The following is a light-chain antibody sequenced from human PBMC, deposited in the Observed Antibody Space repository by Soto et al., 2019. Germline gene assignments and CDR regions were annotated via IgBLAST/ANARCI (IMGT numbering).Light chain of an antibody. V-gene: IGKV3-15*01. CDR1: QSVGTN. Sequence: IVMAQSPGTLSVSPGERANLSCRPSQSVGTNLAWYQQRPGQAPRLLVYGASTRASGIPPRFSGSGSGTDFTLTISSLQSEDFAVYYCQQLNYWPRITFGQGTRLEI. CDR2: GAS. J-gene: IGKJ5*01. CDR3: QQLNYWPRIT.